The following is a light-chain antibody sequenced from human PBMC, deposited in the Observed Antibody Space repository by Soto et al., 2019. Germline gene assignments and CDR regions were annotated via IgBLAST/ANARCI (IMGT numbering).Light chain of an antibody. CDR3: QQYVRSPLT. CDR2: GAS. Sequence: EIVLTQSPGTLSLSPGERATLSCRASQSVSSSYLAWYQQKPGQAPRLLIYGASSGATGIPDRFSGSGSGTDFTLTISRLEPEDFAVYYCQQYVRSPLTFGGGTKVEIK. J-gene: IGKJ4*01. V-gene: IGKV3-20*01. CDR1: QSVSSSY.